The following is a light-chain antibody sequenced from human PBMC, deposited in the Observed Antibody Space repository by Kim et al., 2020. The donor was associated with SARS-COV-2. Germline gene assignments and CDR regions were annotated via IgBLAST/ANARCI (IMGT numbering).Light chain of an antibody. Sequence: GQKVTISCSGSSSNIGNNYVSWYQHRPGTAPKLLIYDNNKRPSGIPDRFSGSKSGTSATLGITGLQTGDEADYYCGTWDNSLSAGLFGGGTQLTVL. CDR1: SSNIGNNY. J-gene: IGLJ2*01. CDR2: DNN. V-gene: IGLV1-51*01. CDR3: GTWDNSLSAGL.